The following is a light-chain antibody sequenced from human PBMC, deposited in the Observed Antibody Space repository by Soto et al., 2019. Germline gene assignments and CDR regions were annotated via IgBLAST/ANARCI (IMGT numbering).Light chain of an antibody. V-gene: IGKV3-20*01. CDR3: QQYCGSSWT. CDR2: GAS. J-gene: IGKJ1*01. Sequence: EIVLTQSPGTLSLSPGERATLSCRASQSVSSSYLAWYHQKPGQAPRLLIFGASSRATGISDRFSGSGSGTDFTLTISRLEPEDFAVYYCQQYCGSSWTFGQGTKVEIK. CDR1: QSVSSSY.